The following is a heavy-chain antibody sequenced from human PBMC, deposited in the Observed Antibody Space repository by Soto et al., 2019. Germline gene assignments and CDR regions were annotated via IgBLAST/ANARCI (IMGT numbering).Heavy chain of an antibody. CDR1: GYSFTSDD. CDR2: MNPSSGNT. CDR3: ARYRRRWNFDL. J-gene: IGHJ2*01. Sequence: QEQLVQSGAEVRKPGASVKVSCKTSGYSFTSDDINWIRQATGQGLEWMGWMNPSSGNTGYAQKFQGRVTMTRDTSVRTAYMELTSLRSDDTAVHYCARYRRRWNFDLWGRGTLVTVSS. V-gene: IGHV1-8*01.